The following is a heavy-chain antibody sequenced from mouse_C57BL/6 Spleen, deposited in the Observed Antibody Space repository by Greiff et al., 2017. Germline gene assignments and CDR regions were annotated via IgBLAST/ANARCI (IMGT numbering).Heavy chain of an antibody. J-gene: IGHJ1*03. V-gene: IGHV1-62-3*01. CDR1: GFTFTSYW. Sequence: VQLQQPGAGLVKPGASVKLSCKASGFTFTSYWMHWVEQGPGRGLEWVARIGPDSCGTKYTETVKSKSTLTVDKPSSTVYMQLSSLTSEDPAVYYCARPDGYYGYFDVWGTGTTVTVSS. CDR3: ARPDGYYGYFDV. D-gene: IGHD2-3*01. CDR2: IGPDSCGT.